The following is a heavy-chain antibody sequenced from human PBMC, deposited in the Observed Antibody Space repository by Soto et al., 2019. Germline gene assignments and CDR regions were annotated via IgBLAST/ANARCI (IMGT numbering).Heavy chain of an antibody. J-gene: IGHJ6*02. V-gene: IGHV4-34*01. D-gene: IGHD3-10*01. Sequence: SETLSLTCAVYGGSFSGYYWSWIRQPPGKGLEWIGEINHSGSTNYNPSLKSRVTISVDTSKNQFSLKLSSVTAADTAVYYCARAHRLLCFGGGLAVWGQGPPVPVS. CDR1: GGSFSGYY. CDR3: ARAHRLLCFGGGLAV. CDR2: INHSGST.